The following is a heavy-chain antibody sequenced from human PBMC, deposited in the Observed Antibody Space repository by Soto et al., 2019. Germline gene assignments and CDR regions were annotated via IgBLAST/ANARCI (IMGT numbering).Heavy chain of an antibody. V-gene: IGHV4-39*01. CDR3: AGLTTGRDPGYYYYYMDV. J-gene: IGHJ6*03. D-gene: IGHD4-17*01. CDR1: GGSISSSSYY. CDR2: IYYSGST. Sequence: PSETLSLTCTVSGGSISSSSYYWGWIRQPPGKGLEWIGSIYYSGSTYYNPSLKSRVTISVDTSKNQFSLKLSSVTAAGTAVYYCAGLTTGRDPGYYYYYMDVWGKGTTVTVSS.